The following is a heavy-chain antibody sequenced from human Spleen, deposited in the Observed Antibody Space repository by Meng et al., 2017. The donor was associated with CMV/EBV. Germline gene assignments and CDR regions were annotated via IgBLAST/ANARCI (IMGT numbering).Heavy chain of an antibody. CDR2: ISSSSTYI. J-gene: IGHJ6*02. V-gene: IGHV3-21*01. CDR1: GFTCSSYS. CDR3: AREGLSDYYYSTMDV. Sequence: ESLKISCPASGFTCSSYSTNWVRPASGKGLEWVSSISSSSTYIYYADSVKGRFTISRDNAKNSLYLQMNSLRAKDTAVYYCAREGLSDYYYSTMDVWGQGTTVTVSS. D-gene: IGHD3-16*02.